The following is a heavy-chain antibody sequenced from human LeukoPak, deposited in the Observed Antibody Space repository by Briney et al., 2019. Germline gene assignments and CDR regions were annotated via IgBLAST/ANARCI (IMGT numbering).Heavy chain of an antibody. V-gene: IGHV1-69*05. CDR3: ASKSTGYSSSWRLDGFDY. Sequence: SVKVSCKASGGTFSSYAISWVRQAPGQGLEWMGGIIPIFGTANYAQKFQGRVTITTDESTSTAYMELSSLRSEDTAVYYCASKSTGYSSSWRLDGFDYRGQGTLVTVSS. CDR2: IIPIFGTA. D-gene: IGHD6-13*01. CDR1: GGTFSSYA. J-gene: IGHJ4*02.